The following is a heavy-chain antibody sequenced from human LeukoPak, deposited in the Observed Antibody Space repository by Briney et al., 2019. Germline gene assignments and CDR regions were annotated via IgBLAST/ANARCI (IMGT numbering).Heavy chain of an antibody. D-gene: IGHD2-15*01. V-gene: IGHV4-59*11. Sequence: SETLSLTCTVTGGSISSHYWTWIRQPPGKGLGWIGNIHYSGSTSYNPSLKSRVTISIDTSKNQFSLKLTSVTAADTAVYYCARFCGGGRCPDYWGQGTLVTVSS. CDR2: IHYSGST. J-gene: IGHJ4*02. CDR3: ARFCGGGRCPDY. CDR1: GGSISSHY.